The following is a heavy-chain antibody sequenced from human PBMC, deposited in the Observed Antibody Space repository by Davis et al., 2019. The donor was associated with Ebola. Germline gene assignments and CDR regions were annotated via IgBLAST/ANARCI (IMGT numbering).Heavy chain of an antibody. Sequence: PGGSLRLSCAASGFTFRNFAMRWVRQGPGKGLEWVANIKQDGSKKNYLDSVKDRFTISRDNAKNAVYLQMDSLREEDSAVYYCARNKSKNYCSDYWGQGTLVTVSS. D-gene: IGHD3-10*01. J-gene: IGHJ4*02. CDR2: IKQDGSKK. CDR1: GFTFRNFA. CDR3: ARNKSKNYCSDY. V-gene: IGHV3-7*01.